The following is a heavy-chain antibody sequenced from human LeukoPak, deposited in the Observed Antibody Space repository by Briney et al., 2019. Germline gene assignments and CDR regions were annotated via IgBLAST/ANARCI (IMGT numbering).Heavy chain of an antibody. Sequence: GGSLRLSCAASGFIFRSYAMSWVRQAPGKGLEWVSGISSSGGRTFYADSVKGRFTISRDNSKNTLYLQMNSLRAEDTAVYYCARALDTAMAPYGMDVWGQGTTVTVSS. CDR3: ARALDTAMAPYGMDV. V-gene: IGHV3-23*01. D-gene: IGHD5-18*01. CDR1: GFIFRSYA. CDR2: ISSSGGRT. J-gene: IGHJ6*02.